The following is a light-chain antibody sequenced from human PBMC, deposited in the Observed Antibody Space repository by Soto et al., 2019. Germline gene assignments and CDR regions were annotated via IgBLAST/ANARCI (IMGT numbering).Light chain of an antibody. CDR1: SSDVGTYNY. CDR2: EVS. Sequence: QSVLTQPASVSGSPGQSITISCTGTSSDVGTYNYVSWYQHHPGKAPKLIIYEVSNRPSAVCNRFSGSKSGSTASLTISGLQAEDEADYHCTSYTRDTALVFGTGTKVTVL. J-gene: IGLJ1*01. V-gene: IGLV2-14*01. CDR3: TSYTRDTALV.